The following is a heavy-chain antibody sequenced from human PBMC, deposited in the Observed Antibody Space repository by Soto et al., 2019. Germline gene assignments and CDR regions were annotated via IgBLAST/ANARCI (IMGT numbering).Heavy chain of an antibody. CDR1: GYSFTSYW. Sequence: GESLKISCKGSGYSFTSYWISWVRQMPGKGLEWMGRIDPSDSYTNYSPSFQGHVTISADKSISTAYLQWSSLKASDTAMYYCARLTDYCSSTSCYSGRWFDPWGQGTLVTVSS. V-gene: IGHV5-10-1*01. D-gene: IGHD2-2*01. CDR2: IDPSDSYT. CDR3: ARLTDYCSSTSCYSGRWFDP. J-gene: IGHJ5*02.